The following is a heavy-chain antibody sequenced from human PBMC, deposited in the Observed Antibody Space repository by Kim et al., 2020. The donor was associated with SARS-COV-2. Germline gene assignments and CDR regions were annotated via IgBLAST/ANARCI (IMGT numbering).Heavy chain of an antibody. J-gene: IGHJ4*02. Sequence: KYYADSVKGRFTISRDNSKNTLYLQMNSLGAEDTAVYYCAKGGAAAGFDYWGQGTLVTVSS. D-gene: IGHD6-13*01. CDR2: K. CDR3: AKGGAAAGFDY. V-gene: IGHV3-30*02.